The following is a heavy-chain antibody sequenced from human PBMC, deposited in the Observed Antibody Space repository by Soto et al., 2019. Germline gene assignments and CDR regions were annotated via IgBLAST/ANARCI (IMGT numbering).Heavy chain of an antibody. J-gene: IGHJ5*02. CDR2: ISGFNDDT. Sequence: QLVQSGVELKNPGASVKVSCKASGYTFTSYGISWVRQAPGQGLEWMGWISGFNDDTNHAQKFQGRVTETKDPYRSTAYMEVRSLKSDDTAMYYCARSGSYYPARNWFGPWGQGTLVIVSS. D-gene: IGHD3-10*01. CDR3: ARSGSYYPARNWFGP. CDR1: GYTFTSYG. V-gene: IGHV1-18*01.